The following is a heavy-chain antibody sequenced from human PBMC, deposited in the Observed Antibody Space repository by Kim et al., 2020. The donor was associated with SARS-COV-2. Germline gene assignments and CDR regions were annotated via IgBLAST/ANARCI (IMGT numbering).Heavy chain of an antibody. D-gene: IGHD3-3*01. CDR1: GGSISSSSYY. J-gene: IGHJ4*02. V-gene: IGHV4-39*01. CDR2: IYYSGST. CDR3: ASHSGDFWSGYYQGFDY. Sequence: SETLSLTCTVSGGSISSSSYYWGWIRQPPGKGLEWIGSIYYSGSTYYNPSLKSRVTISVDTSKNQFSLKLSSVTAADTAVYYCASHSGDFWSGYYQGFDYWGPGTLVTVSP.